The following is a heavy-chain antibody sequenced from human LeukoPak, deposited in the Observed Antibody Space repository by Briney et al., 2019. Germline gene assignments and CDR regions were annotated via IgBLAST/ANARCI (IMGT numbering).Heavy chain of an antibody. CDR3: ARGSSYYDFWSGLNWFDP. J-gene: IGHJ5*02. CDR2: INHSGST. V-gene: IGHV4-34*01. D-gene: IGHD3-3*01. CDR1: GGSFSGYY. Sequence: PSETLSLTCAVYGGSFSGYYWSWIRQPPGKGLEWIGEINHSGSTNYNPSLKSRVTISVDTFKNQFSLKLSSVTAADTAVYYCARGSSYYDFWSGLNWFDPWGQGTLVTVSS.